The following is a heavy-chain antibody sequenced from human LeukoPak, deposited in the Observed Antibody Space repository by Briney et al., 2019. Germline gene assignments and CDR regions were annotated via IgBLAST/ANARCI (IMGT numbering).Heavy chain of an antibody. CDR2: ISGSGGST. CDR1: GFTFSSYA. CDR3: AKDKAYYYDSSGYGQFDY. D-gene: IGHD3-22*01. J-gene: IGHJ4*02. V-gene: IGHV3-23*01. Sequence: GGSLRLSCAASGFTFSSYAMSWVRQAPGKGLEWVSAISGSGGSTYYADSVKGRFTISRDNSKNTLYLQMNSLRAEDTAVYYCAKDKAYYYDSSGYGQFDYWGQGTLVTVSP.